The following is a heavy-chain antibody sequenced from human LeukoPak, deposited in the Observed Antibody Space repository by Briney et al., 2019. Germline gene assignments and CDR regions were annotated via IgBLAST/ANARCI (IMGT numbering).Heavy chain of an antibody. J-gene: IGHJ6*03. V-gene: IGHV7-4-1*02. CDR1: GYTFTSYA. CDR3: ARLLWPDYYYYMDV. Sequence: ASVKVSCKASGYTFTSYAMNWVRQAPGQGLEWMGWINTNTGNPTYAQGFTGRFVFSLDASVSTAYLQISSLKAEDTAVYYCARLLWPDYYYYMDVWGKGTTVTVSS. D-gene: IGHD3-10*01. CDR2: INTNTGNP.